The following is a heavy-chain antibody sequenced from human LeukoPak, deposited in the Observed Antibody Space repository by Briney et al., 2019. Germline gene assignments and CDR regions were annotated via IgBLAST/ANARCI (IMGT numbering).Heavy chain of an antibody. V-gene: IGHV4-34*01. CDR2: INHSGST. CDR1: GGSFSGYY. Sequence: SETLSLTCAVYGGSFSGYYWSWIRQPPGKGLEWIGEINHSGSTNYNPSLKSRVTISVDTSENQFSLKLSSVTAADTAVYYCARDVYYDSRVIDFWGQGTLVTVSS. CDR3: ARDVYYDSRVIDF. J-gene: IGHJ4*02. D-gene: IGHD3-22*01.